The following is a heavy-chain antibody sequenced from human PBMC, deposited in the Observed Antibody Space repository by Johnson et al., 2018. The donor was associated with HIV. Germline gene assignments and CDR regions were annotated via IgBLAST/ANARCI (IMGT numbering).Heavy chain of an antibody. CDR3: AKDRDSSSPNDAFDI. CDR1: AFSVSSNY. D-gene: IGHD6-6*01. CDR2: ISGSGGST. V-gene: IGHV3-23*04. Sequence: VQLVESGGGVVQPGRSLRLSCAVSAFSVSSNYMSWVRQAPGKGLEWVSVISGSGGSTYYADSVKGRFTISRDNSKNTLYLQMNSLRAEDTAVYYCAKDRDSSSPNDAFDIWGQGTMVTVSS. J-gene: IGHJ3*02.